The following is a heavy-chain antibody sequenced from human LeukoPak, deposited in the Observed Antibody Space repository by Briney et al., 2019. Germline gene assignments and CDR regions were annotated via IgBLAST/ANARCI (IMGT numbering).Heavy chain of an antibody. CDR2: INHSGST. Sequence: SETLSLTCVVYGGSFSGYYWSWIRQPPGKGLEWIGEINHSGSTNYNPSLKSRVTISVDTSKNQFSLKLSSVTAADTAVYYCARGLRITMVRGVAYMDVWGKGTTVTVSS. J-gene: IGHJ6*03. V-gene: IGHV4-34*01. CDR3: ARGLRITMVRGVAYMDV. CDR1: GGSFSGYY. D-gene: IGHD3-10*01.